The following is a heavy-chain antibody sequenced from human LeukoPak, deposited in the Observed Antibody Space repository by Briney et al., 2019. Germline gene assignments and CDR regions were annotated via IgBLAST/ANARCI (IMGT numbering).Heavy chain of an antibody. CDR3: ARWKGYCSSTSCSHGFDY. CDR2: IYYSGST. D-gene: IGHD2-2*01. J-gene: IGHJ4*02. Sequence: SETLSLTCTVSGGSIRSGDYYWSWIRQPPGKGLEWIGYIYYSGSTYYNPSLKSRVTISVDTSKNQFSLKLSSVTAADTAVYYCARWKGYCSSTSCSHGFDYWGQGTLVTVSS. CDR1: GGSIRSGDYY. V-gene: IGHV4-30-4*01.